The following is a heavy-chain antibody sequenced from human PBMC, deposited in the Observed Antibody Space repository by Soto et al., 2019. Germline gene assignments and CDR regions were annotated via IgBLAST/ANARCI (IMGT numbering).Heavy chain of an antibody. CDR3: ARGEMATINELFYYYYGMDV. J-gene: IGHJ6*02. CDR2: IIPIFGTA. D-gene: IGHD5-12*01. CDR1: GGTFSSYA. Sequence: ASVKVSCKASGGTFSSYAISWVRQAPGQGLEWMGGIIPIFGTANYAQKFQGRVTITADESTSTAYMELSSLRSEDTAVYYCARGEMATINELFYYYYGMDVWGQGTTVTVSS. V-gene: IGHV1-69*13.